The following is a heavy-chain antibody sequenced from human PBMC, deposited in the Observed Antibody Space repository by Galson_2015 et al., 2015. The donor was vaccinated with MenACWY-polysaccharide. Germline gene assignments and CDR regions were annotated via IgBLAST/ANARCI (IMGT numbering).Heavy chain of an antibody. CDR1: GFTFSSYG. D-gene: IGHD2-2*01. CDR2: IRYDGSNK. J-gene: IGHJ4*02. CDR3: ARMDASPPYYFDY. V-gene: IGHV3-33*08. Sequence: SLRLSCAASGFTFSSYGMHWVRQASGKGLEWVAFIRYDGSNKYYADSVKGRFTISRDNSKNTLYLQMNSLRAEDTAVYYCARMDASPPYYFDYWGQGTLVTVSS.